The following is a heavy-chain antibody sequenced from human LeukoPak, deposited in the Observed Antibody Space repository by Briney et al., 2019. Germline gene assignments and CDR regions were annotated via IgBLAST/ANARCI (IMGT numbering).Heavy chain of an antibody. D-gene: IGHD2-2*01. CDR3: ARVYCSSTSCSKESFDY. CDR1: GFTFSSYW. Sequence: GSLRLSCAASGFTFSSYWMSWVRQAPGKGLEWVANIKQDGSEKYYVDSVKGRFTISRDNAKNSLYLQMNSLRAEDTAVYYCARVYCSSTSCSKESFDYWGQGTLVTVSS. CDR2: IKQDGSEK. V-gene: IGHV3-7*04. J-gene: IGHJ4*02.